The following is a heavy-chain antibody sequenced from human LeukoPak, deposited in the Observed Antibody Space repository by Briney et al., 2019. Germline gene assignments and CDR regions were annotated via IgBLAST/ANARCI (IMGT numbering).Heavy chain of an antibody. J-gene: IGHJ4*02. Sequence: GGSLRLSCAASGFTFSSYAMSWVRQAPGKGLEWVSGISTSGGSSSYADSVKGRFTISRDNTRNTLYMKMNSLRAEDTALYYCAIMHPYYDGSGYWVQWGQGTLVTVSS. V-gene: IGHV3-23*01. CDR2: ISTSGGSS. CDR3: AIMHPYYDGSGYWVQ. D-gene: IGHD3-22*01. CDR1: GFTFSSYA.